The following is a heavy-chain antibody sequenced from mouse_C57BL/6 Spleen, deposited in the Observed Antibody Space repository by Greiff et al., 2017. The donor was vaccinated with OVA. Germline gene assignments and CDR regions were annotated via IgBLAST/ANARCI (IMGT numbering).Heavy chain of an antibody. J-gene: IGHJ4*01. CDR1: GYAFSSYW. Sequence: VKLVESGAELVKPGASVKISCKASGYAFSSYWMNWVKQRPGKGLEWIGQIYPGDGDTNYNGKFKGKATLTADKSSSTAYMQLSSLTSEDSAVYVCARYYYGYDGYAMDYWGQGTSVTVSS. CDR3: ARYYYGYDGYAMDY. V-gene: IGHV1-80*01. D-gene: IGHD2-2*01. CDR2: IYPGDGDT.